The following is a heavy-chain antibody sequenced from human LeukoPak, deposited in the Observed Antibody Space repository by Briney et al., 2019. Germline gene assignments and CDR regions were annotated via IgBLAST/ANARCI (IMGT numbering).Heavy chain of an antibody. D-gene: IGHD3-3*01. Sequence: GGALRLSCAASGFTFSTYGMNWVHQAPGKELQWVSYISSSSSTIYYADSVKGRFTISRDNAKNSLYLQMNSLRAEDTAVYYCAKDPLRRFLEEYYFDYWGQGTLVTVSS. V-gene: IGHV3-48*04. J-gene: IGHJ4*02. CDR2: ISSSSSTI. CDR3: AKDPLRRFLEEYYFDY. CDR1: GFTFSTYG.